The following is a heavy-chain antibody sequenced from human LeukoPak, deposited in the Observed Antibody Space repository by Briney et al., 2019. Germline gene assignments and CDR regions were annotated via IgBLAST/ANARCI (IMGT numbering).Heavy chain of an antibody. V-gene: IGHV3-30*02. CDR1: GFTFSSYG. D-gene: IGHD3-10*01. J-gene: IGHJ5*02. CDR2: IRYDGSNK. Sequence: PGGSLRLSCAASGFTFSSYGMHWVHQAPGKGLEWVAFIRYDGSNKYYADSVKGRFTISRDNSKNTLYLQMNSLRAEDTAVYYCVFLAHVLGELSTYNWFDPWGQGTLVTVSS. CDR3: VFLAHVLGELSTYNWFDP.